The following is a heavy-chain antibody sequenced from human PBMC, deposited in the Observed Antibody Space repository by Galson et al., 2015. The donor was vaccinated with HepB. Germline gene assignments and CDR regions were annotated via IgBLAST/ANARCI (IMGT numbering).Heavy chain of an antibody. J-gene: IGHJ4*02. CDR3: ARDQGAGYFDY. CDR1: GYTFSNYD. V-gene: IGHV1-3*04. CDR2: INTGNGNA. Sequence: SVKVSCKASGYTFSNYDIHWVRQAPGQSLEWMGWINTGNGNAKYSQSLQGRVTITRDTSASTTYVELRSLRSEDTAMYYCARDQGAGYFDYWGQGTLVTVSS. D-gene: IGHD2-2*03.